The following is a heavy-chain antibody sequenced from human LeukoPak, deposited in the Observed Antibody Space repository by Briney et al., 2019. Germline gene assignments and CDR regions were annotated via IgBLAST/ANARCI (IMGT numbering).Heavy chain of an antibody. CDR2: INSDGSST. CDR3: ARDPYYYDSSGYYQYYFDY. J-gene: IGHJ4*02. V-gene: IGHV3-74*01. CDR1: GFTFSSYW. D-gene: IGHD3-22*01. Sequence: GGSLRLSCAASGFTFSSYWMRWVRHAPGKGLVWVSRINSDGSSTSYADSVKGRFTISRDNAKNTLYLQMNSLRAEDTAVYYCARDPYYYDSSGYYQYYFDYWGQGTLVTVSS.